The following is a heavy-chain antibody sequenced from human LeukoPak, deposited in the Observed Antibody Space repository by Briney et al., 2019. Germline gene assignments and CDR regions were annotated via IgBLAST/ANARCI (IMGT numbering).Heavy chain of an antibody. CDR3: ARLEYGAFDY. J-gene: IGHJ4*02. V-gene: IGHV4-59*01. D-gene: IGHD2-2*01. Sequence: SETLSLTCTVSGGSISSYYWSWIRQPPGKGLEWIGYIYYSGSTNYNPSLKSRVTISVDTSKNQFSLKLSSVTAADTAAYYCARLEYGAFDYSGQGTLVTVSS. CDR2: IYYSGST. CDR1: GGSISSYY.